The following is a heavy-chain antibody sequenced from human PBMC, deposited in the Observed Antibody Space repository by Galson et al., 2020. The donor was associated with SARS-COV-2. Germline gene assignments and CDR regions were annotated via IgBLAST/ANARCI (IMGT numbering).Heavy chain of an antibody. CDR3: AKDSAGVRGNDYFDY. D-gene: IGHD3-10*01. Sequence: QLGESLKISCAGSGFTFTNYGMHWVRQAPGKGLEWVAFIHDDGNKEYYGDSVKGRFTISRDNSKNTLYLQMNSLRAEDTAVYYCAKDSAGVRGNDYFDYWGQGTLVTVSS. J-gene: IGHJ4*02. CDR2: IHDDGNKE. CDR1: GFTFTNYG. V-gene: IGHV3-30*02.